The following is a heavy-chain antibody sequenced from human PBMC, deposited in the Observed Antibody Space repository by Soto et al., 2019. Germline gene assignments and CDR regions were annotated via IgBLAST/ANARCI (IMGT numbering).Heavy chain of an antibody. CDR2: IYNSGST. CDR1: GGSISSYY. D-gene: IGHD3-16*01. Sequence: SETLSLTCTVSGGSISSYYWSWIRQPPGKGLEWIGYIYNSGSTNYNPSLKSRITISVDTSKNQYYQKLTYVTTADTAVYYCARTLDYGHMDVWGKGTTVTVSS. V-gene: IGHV4-59*08. J-gene: IGHJ6*03. CDR3: ARTLDYGHMDV.